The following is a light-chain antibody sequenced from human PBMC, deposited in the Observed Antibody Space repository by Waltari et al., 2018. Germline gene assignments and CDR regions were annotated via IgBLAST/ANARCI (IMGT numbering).Light chain of an antibody. V-gene: IGKV3-11*01. Sequence: EIVLTQSPATVSLSPGERATLSYRASQSVTTLLAWYQQRPGQAPRLLIYDASNRATGIPARFSGSGFGTGFTLTISNLDPEDSAIYYCQQRSSWGFTFGPGTKVEIK. CDR3: QQRSSWGFT. CDR2: DAS. CDR1: QSVTTL. J-gene: IGKJ3*01.